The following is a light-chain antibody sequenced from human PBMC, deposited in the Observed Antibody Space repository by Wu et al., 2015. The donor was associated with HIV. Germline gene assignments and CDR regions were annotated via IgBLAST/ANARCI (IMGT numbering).Light chain of an antibody. CDR1: QNINTW. Sequence: DIQMTQSPSTLSAPVGDRVTITCRASQNINTWLAWYQQKPGKAPNLLISKASNLQDGVPSRFSGSGSGTEFTLTISSLQPADFATYYCQQYDTYSRTFGQGTKVEI. V-gene: IGKV1-5*03. J-gene: IGKJ1*01. CDR2: KAS. CDR3: QQYDTYSRT.